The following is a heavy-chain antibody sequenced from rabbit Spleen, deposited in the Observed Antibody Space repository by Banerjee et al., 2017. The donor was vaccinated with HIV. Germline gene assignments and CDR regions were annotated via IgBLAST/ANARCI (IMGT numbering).Heavy chain of an antibody. CDR3: ARGSATMTMVITGWYFTL. V-gene: IGHV1S40*01. Sequence: QSLEESGGDLVKPGASLTLTCTASGVSFSGNSYMCWVRQAPGKGLEWIACIDTGSSGFTYFASWAIGRFTISKTSSTTVTLQMTSLTAADTATYFCARGSATMTMVITGWYFTLWGPGTLVTVS. CDR2: IDTGSSGFT. J-gene: IGHJ4*01. D-gene: IGHD2-1*01. CDR1: GVSFSGNSY.